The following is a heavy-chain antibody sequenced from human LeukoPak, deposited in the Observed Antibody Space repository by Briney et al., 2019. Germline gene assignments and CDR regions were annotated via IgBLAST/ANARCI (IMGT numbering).Heavy chain of an antibody. V-gene: IGHV3-21*01. CDR2: ISSSSSYI. J-gene: IGHJ3*02. D-gene: IGHD6-19*01. Sequence: GGSLRLSCAASGFTFSSYSMNWVRQAPGEGLEWVSSISSSSSYIYYADSVKGRFTISRDNAKNSLYLQMNSLRAEDTAVYYCAGYSSGWDDAFDIWGQGTMVTVSS. CDR1: GFTFSSYS. CDR3: AGYSSGWDDAFDI.